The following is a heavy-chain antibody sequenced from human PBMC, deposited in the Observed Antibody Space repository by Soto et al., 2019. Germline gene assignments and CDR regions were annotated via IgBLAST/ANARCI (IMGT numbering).Heavy chain of an antibody. CDR3: ARAQTYYDFWSGQGLNYYYVMDV. J-gene: IGHJ6*02. CDR1: GFTFSSYW. V-gene: IGHV3-74*01. D-gene: IGHD3-3*01. Sequence: EVQLVESGGGLVQPGGSLRLSCAASGFTFSSYWMHWVRQAPGKGLVWVSRINSDGSSTSYADSVKGRFTISRDNAKNTLDLQMNSLRAEDTAVYYCARAQTYYDFWSGQGLNYYYVMDVWGQGTTVTVSS. CDR2: INSDGSST.